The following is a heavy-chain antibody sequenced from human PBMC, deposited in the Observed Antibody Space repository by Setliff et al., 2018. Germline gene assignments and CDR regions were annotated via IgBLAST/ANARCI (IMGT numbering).Heavy chain of an antibody. J-gene: IGHJ4*02. Sequence: SETLSLTCAVSGYSISSGYNWGWIRQPPGKGLEWIASIYYRGSTSYNSSLKSRISISVDTSKNQFSLNLNSVTAADTAVYCCARRETYYNFWSGYYAYWGQGTLVTVSS. CDR3: ARRETYYNFWSGYYAY. CDR2: IYYRGST. D-gene: IGHD3-3*01. V-gene: IGHV4-38-2*01. CDR1: GYSISSGYN.